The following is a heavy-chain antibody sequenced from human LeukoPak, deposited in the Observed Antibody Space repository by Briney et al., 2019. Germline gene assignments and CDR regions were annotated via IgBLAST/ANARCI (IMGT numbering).Heavy chain of an antibody. CDR2: IYYSGST. CDR3: ARGGNYYDSSGYNLYYFDY. D-gene: IGHD3-22*01. J-gene: IGHJ4*02. Sequence: SETLSLTCTVSGGFISSYYWSWIRQPPGKGLEWIGYIYYSGSTNYNPSLKSRVTISVDTSKNQFSLKLSSVTAADTAVYYCARGGNYYDSSGYNLYYFDYRGQGTLVTVSS. V-gene: IGHV4-59*12. CDR1: GGFISSYY.